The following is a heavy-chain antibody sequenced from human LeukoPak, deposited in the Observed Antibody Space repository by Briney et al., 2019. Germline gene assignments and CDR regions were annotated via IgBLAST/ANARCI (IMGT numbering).Heavy chain of an antibody. V-gene: IGHV4-34*01. CDR1: GGSFSGYY. J-gene: IGHJ5*02. CDR2: INHSGST. Sequence: SETLSLTCAVYGGSFSGYYWSWIRQPPGKGLEWIGEINHSGSTNYNPSLKSRVTISVDTSKNQFSLKLSSVTAADTAVYYCARHWSSSWPFDPWGQGTLVTVSS. CDR3: ARHWSSSWPFDP. D-gene: IGHD6-13*01.